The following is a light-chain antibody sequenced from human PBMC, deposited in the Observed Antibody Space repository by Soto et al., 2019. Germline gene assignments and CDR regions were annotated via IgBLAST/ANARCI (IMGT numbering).Light chain of an antibody. J-gene: IGKJ5*01. V-gene: IGKV1-12*01. Sequence: DIQMTQSPSSVSASVGDRVTITCRASQDMGSWLAWYQQKPGKAPDLLIYGASSLKSGVPSRFYGSGSGTDFTLTISSLQPEDFATYYCQQGGSFPITFGQGTRLEIK. CDR2: GAS. CDR3: QQGGSFPIT. CDR1: QDMGSW.